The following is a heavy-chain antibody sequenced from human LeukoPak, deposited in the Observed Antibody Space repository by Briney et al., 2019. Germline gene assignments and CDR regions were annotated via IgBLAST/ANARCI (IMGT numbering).Heavy chain of an antibody. CDR1: GGSISSYY. V-gene: IGHV4-59*12. D-gene: IGHD5-24*01. CDR3: ARGRRWLQVDGYYYYYYMDV. CDR2: IYYSGST. J-gene: IGHJ6*03. Sequence: PSETLSLTCTVSGGSISSYYWSWIRQPPGKGLEWIGYIYYSGSTNYNPSLKSRVTISVDTSKNQFSLKLSSVTAADTAVYYCARGRRWLQVDGYYYYYYMDVWGKGTTVTVSS.